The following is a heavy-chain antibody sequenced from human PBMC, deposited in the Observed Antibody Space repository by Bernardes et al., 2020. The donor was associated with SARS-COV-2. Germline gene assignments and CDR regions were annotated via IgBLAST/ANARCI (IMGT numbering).Heavy chain of an antibody. CDR2: IKQDGSEK. CDR1: GFTFSSYW. D-gene: IGHD2-2*01. V-gene: IGHV3-7*01. J-gene: IGHJ6*02. CDR3: ARDLFSRPSSEDIVVVPAVAYYYYYGMDV. Sequence: GRSLRLSCAASGFTFSSYWMSWVRKAPGKGLEWVANIKQDGSEKYYVDSVKGRFTISRDNAKNSLYLQMNSLRAEDTAVYYCARDLFSRPSSEDIVVVPAVAYYYYYGMDVWGQGTTVTVSS.